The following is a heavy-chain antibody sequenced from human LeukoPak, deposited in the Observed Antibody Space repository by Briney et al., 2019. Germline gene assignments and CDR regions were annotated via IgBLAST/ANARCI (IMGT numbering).Heavy chain of an antibody. V-gene: IGHV3-21*01. CDR1: GFTFSSYS. J-gene: IGHJ5*02. Sequence: PGGSLRLSCAASGFTFSSYSMNWVRQAPGKGLEWVSSISSGSTYMYYADSVKGRFTISRDNAQNSMYLQMNSLRAEDTAVYYCARGPYDYVWGSYRYTENWFDPWGQGTLVTVSS. CDR2: ISSGSTYM. CDR3: ARGPYDYVWGSYRYTENWFDP. D-gene: IGHD3-16*02.